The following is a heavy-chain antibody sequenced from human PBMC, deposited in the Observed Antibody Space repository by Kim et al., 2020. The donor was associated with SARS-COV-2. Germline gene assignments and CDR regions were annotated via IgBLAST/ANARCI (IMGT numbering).Heavy chain of an antibody. CDR1: GGSFSGYY. J-gene: IGHJ6*02. Sequence: SETLSLTCAVSGGSFSGYYWSWIRQPPGKGLEWIGEINHSGSTNYNPSLKSRVTISVDTSKNQFSLKLSSVTAADTAVYYCARIIMGATLTNYYYYRMDVWGQGTPVTVSS. CDR3: ARIIMGATLTNYYYYRMDV. D-gene: IGHD1-26*01. V-gene: IGHV4-34*01. CDR2: INHSGST.